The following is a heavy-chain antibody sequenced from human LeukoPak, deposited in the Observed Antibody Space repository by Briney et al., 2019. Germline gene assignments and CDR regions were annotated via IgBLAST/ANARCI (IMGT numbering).Heavy chain of an antibody. CDR3: AGGEGDHHNCVYFYRS. CDR2: ISFSGNT. J-gene: IGHJ5*02. CDR1: SVSTSGAY. D-gene: IGHD1-20*01. Sequence: SETLSLTCTVSSVSTSGAYWGWIRQPPGKGLEWIGYISFSGNTNYNPSLKSRVTISLDTSKSQVSLKVYSLSAADTAMYYCAGGEGDHHNCVYFYRSWGQGTLVSVSS. V-gene: IGHV4-59*13.